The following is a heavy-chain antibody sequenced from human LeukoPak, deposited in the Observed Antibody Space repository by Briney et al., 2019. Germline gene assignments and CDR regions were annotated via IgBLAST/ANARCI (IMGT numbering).Heavy chain of an antibody. CDR1: GFTFSNYG. D-gene: IGHD3-22*01. CDR2: ISYDGSNK. Sequence: GRSLRLSCAASGFTFSNYGMHWVRQAPGKGLEWVAVISYDGSNKYYADSVKGRFTISRDNSKNTLYLQMNSLRAEDTAVYYCARVQVITREVDYWGQGTLVTVSS. CDR3: ARVQVITREVDY. J-gene: IGHJ4*02. V-gene: IGHV3-30*03.